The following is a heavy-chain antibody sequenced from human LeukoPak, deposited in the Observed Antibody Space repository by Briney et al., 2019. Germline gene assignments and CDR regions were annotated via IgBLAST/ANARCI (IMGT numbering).Heavy chain of an antibody. D-gene: IGHD3-10*01. CDR2: IKQDGSEK. CDR1: RFTFSSYW. J-gene: IGHJ6*02. V-gene: IGHV3-7*01. CDR3: ARAPTNMVRGIHYYYYGIDA. Sequence: PGGSLRLSCAASRFTFSSYWMSWVRQAPGKGLEWVANIKQDGSEKYYVDSVKGRFTISRDNAKNSLYLQMNSLRAEDTAVYYCARAPTNMVRGIHYYYYGIDAWGQGTTVTVSS.